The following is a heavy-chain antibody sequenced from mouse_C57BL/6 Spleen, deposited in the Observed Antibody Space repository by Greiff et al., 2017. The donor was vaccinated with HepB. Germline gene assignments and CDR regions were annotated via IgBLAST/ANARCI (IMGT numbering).Heavy chain of an antibody. CDR2: IDPSDSYT. V-gene: IGHV1-59*01. CDR1: GYTFTSYW. D-gene: IGHD1-1*01. J-gene: IGHJ1*03. CDR3: ASPYYYGSSYWYFDV. Sequence: VQLQQSGAELVRPGTSVKLSCKASGYTFTSYWMHWVKQRPGQGLEWIGVIDPSDSYTNYNQKFKGKATLTVDTSSSTAYMQLSSLTSEDSAVYYCASPYYYGSSYWYFDVWGTGTTVTVSS.